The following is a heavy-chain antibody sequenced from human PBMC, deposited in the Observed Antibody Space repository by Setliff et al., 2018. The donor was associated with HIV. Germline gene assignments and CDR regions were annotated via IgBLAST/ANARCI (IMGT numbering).Heavy chain of an antibody. V-gene: IGHV4-61*02. D-gene: IGHD3-10*01. CDR1: GGSISSGSYF. J-gene: IGHJ4*02. CDR2: IYTSGST. Sequence: SETLSLTCTVSGGSISSGSYFWTWIRQPAGKGLEWIGRIYTSGSTNYNPSLKSRVTISVDTSKNQFSLKLSSVTAADTAVYYCARVVTMVRGAYYFDYWGQGTLVTV. CDR3: ARVVTMVRGAYYFDY.